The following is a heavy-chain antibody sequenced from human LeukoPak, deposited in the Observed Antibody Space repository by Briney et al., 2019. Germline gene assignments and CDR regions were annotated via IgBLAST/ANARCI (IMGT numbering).Heavy chain of an antibody. D-gene: IGHD4-17*01. J-gene: IGHJ3*02. CDR3: AGVGDDYGDYGHAGAFDI. Sequence: GGSLRLSCAASGFTVSSNYMSWVRQAPEKGLEWVSVIYSGGSTYYADSVKGRFTISRDNSKNTLYLQMNSLRAEDTAVYYCAGVGDDYGDYGHAGAFDIWGQGTMVTVSS. CDR1: GFTVSSNY. V-gene: IGHV3-66*01. CDR2: IYSGGST.